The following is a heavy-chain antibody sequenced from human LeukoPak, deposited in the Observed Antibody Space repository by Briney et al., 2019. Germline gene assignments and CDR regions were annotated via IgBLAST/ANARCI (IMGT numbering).Heavy chain of an antibody. V-gene: IGHV3-30*04. CDR2: ISYDGSNK. CDR1: GFTFSSYA. CDR3: AKDSSPWYSAMVGRGAFDI. D-gene: IGHD4/OR15-4a*01. J-gene: IGHJ3*02. Sequence: GRSLRPSCAASGFTFSSYAMHWVRQAPGKGLEWVAVISYDGSNKYYADSVKGRFTISRDNSKNTLYLQMNSLRAEDTAVYYCAKDSSPWYSAMVGRGAFDIWGQGTMVTVSS.